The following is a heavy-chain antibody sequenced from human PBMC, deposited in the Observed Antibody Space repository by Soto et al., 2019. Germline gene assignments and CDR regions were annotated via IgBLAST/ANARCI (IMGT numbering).Heavy chain of an antibody. CDR2: IRSKANNYAT. Sequence: EVQLVESGGGLVQPGGSLRLSCAASGFTFSGSAIHWVRQASGKGLEWLGLIRSKANNYATAYGASVKGRFTISRDDSKNTAYLQMNSLKPEDTAIYYCSRQMFSPDNHWGQGTLVTVSS. D-gene: IGHD3-10*02. V-gene: IGHV3-73*01. CDR3: SRQMFSPDNH. CDR1: GFTFSGSA. J-gene: IGHJ5*02.